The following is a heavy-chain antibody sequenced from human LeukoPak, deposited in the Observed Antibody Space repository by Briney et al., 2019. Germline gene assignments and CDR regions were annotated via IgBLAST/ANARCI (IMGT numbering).Heavy chain of an antibody. CDR1: GFSLSSYG. D-gene: IGHD3-3*02. Sequence: GGSLRLSCAASGFSLSSYGMHWVRQAPGKGPEWVAFIRPDGHNKYYADSVKGRFMISRDNSKNTVDLQMNSLRGDDTAMYYCAKEGAASWDVDVWGKGTTVTVSS. J-gene: IGHJ6*04. CDR2: IRPDGHNK. CDR3: AKEGAASWDVDV. V-gene: IGHV3-30*02.